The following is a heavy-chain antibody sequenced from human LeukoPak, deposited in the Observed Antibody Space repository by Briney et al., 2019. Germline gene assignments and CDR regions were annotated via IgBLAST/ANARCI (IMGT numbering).Heavy chain of an antibody. CDR2: IIPIFGTA. Sequence: SVTVSCKSSVGTFSSYAISWVRQAPGQGLEWMGGIIPIFGTANYAQKFQGRVTITTDESTSTAYMELSSLRSEDTAVYYCARGGAMTTVAPFDYWGQGTLVTVSS. V-gene: IGHV1-69*05. J-gene: IGHJ4*02. CDR1: VGTFSSYA. D-gene: IGHD4-11*01. CDR3: ARGGAMTTVAPFDY.